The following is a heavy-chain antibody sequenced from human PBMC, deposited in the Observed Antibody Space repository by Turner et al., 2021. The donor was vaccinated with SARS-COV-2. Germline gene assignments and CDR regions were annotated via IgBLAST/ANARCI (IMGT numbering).Heavy chain of an antibody. D-gene: IGHD1-26*01. J-gene: IGHJ4*02. Sequence: EVPLVESGGGLVKPGGSLRLSCAASGFTFSSYSMNWVRQAPGKGLEWVSFISSSSSYIYYADSVKGRFTISRDNAKNSLYLQMNSLRAEDTAVYYCARELAGRFGGATEIDYWCQGTLVTVSS. CDR3: ARELAGRFGGATEIDY. V-gene: IGHV3-21*01. CDR1: GFTFSSYS. CDR2: ISSSSSYI.